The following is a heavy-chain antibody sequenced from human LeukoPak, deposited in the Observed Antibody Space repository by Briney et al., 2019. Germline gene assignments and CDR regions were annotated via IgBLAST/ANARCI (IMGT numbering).Heavy chain of an antibody. CDR1: GFTFSSYE. V-gene: IGHV3-48*03. CDR3: AKVPSSSGSRPCFDY. J-gene: IGHJ4*02. CDR2: ISTSGSTV. Sequence: PGGSLRLSCAASGFTFSSYEMNWVRQAPGKGLEWISYISTSGSTVYYVDSVKGRFTISRDNSKNTLYLQMNGLRAEDTAVYYCAKVPSSSGSRPCFDYWGQGTLVTVSS. D-gene: IGHD1-26*01.